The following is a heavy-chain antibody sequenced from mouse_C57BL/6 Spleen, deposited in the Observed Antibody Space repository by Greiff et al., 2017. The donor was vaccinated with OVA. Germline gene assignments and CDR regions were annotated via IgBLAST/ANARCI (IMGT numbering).Heavy chain of an antibody. CDR2: ISSGSSTI. D-gene: IGHD4-1*01. Sequence: EVKLMESGGGLVKPGGSLKLSCAASGFTFSDYGMPWVRQAPEKGLEWVAYISSGSSTIYYADTVKGRFTISRDNAKNTLFLQMTSLRSEDTAMYYCAELGRFAYWGQGTLVTVSA. CDR1: GFTFSDYG. CDR3: AELGRFAY. V-gene: IGHV5-17*01. J-gene: IGHJ3*01.